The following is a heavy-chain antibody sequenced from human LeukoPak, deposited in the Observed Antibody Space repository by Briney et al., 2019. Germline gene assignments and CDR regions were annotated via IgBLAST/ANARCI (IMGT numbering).Heavy chain of an antibody. J-gene: IGHJ3*02. CDR3: ARVWWLRDAFDI. CDR1: GGSISSYY. Sequence: SETLSLTCTVSGGSISSYYWSWIRQPPGKGLEWIGYIYYSGSTSYNPSLKSRVTISVDTSKNQFSLKLSSVTAADTAVYYCARVWWLRDAFDIWGQGTMVTVSS. V-gene: IGHV4-59*01. D-gene: IGHD5-12*01. CDR2: IYYSGST.